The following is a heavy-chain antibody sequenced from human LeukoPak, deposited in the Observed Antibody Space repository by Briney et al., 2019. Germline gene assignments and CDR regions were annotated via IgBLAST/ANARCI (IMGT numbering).Heavy chain of an antibody. CDR2: ISTNGGRT. D-gene: IGHD4-17*01. CDR3: ARVGDYNQVYFDY. V-gene: IGHV3-64*01. CDR1: GFTFSSYS. Sequence: RGSLRLSCAASGFTFSSYSFHWVRQAPGKGLEYVSAISTNGGRTYYANSVKGRFTISRDNSKNTLYLQMGSLRAEDMAVYYCARVGDYNQVYFDYWGQGTLVTVSS. J-gene: IGHJ4*02.